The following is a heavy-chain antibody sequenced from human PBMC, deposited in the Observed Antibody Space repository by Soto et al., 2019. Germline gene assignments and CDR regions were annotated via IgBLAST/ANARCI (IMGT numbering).Heavy chain of an antibody. CDR3: VRARGEPYYYYYMDV. CDR2: IWYDGSNK. CDR1: GFTFSSYG. J-gene: IGHJ6*03. V-gene: IGHV3-33*01. D-gene: IGHD1-1*01. Sequence: GGSLRLSCAASGFTFSSYGMHWVRQAPGKGLEWVAVIWYDGSNKYYADSVKGRFTISRDNSKNTLYLQMNSLRAEDTAVYYCVRARGEPYYYYYMDVWGKGTTVTVSS.